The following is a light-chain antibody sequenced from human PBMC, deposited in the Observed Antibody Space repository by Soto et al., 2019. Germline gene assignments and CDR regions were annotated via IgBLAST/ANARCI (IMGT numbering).Light chain of an antibody. CDR2: AAS. Sequence: DAPMTQSPSSLSASVGDSVTITCRASQSIGTYLDWYQHKPGKAPKLLIYAASSLQSGVPSRFSGSGFGTDFTLTISSVQAEDFGTYYCQESHSTFGQGTKLEIK. V-gene: IGKV1-39*01. CDR1: QSIGTY. J-gene: IGKJ2*01. CDR3: QESHST.